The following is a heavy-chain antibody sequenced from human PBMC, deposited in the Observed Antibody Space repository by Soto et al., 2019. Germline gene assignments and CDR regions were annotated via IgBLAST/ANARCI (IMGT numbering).Heavy chain of an antibody. CDR3: ARDRLHYGMDV. CDR2: INAANGNT. J-gene: IGHJ6*02. CDR1: GYTFTNYA. V-gene: IGHV1-3*01. D-gene: IGHD4-17*01. Sequence: ASVKVSCKASGYTFTNYALHWVRQAPGQRLEWMGWINAANGNTQYSQDFQDRVTIIRDTSANIAYMDLSSLTSEDTAVYYCARDRLHYGMDVWGQGTTVTVSS.